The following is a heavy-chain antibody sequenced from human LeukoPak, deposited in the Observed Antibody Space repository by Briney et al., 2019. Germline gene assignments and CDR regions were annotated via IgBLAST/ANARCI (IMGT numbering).Heavy chain of an antibody. CDR3: ARDSYYDNSGEGAFDI. V-gene: IGHV4-30-2*01. D-gene: IGHD3-22*01. Sequence: SSETLSLTCGVSGGSVSTIGYSWSWIRQPPGKGLEWIGYIYQSGSTSYNPSLQSRVTISIDRSKNQFSLKLSSVTAADTAVYYCARDSYYDNSGEGAFDIWGQGTMVTVSS. CDR1: GGSVSTIGYS. CDR2: IYQSGST. J-gene: IGHJ3*02.